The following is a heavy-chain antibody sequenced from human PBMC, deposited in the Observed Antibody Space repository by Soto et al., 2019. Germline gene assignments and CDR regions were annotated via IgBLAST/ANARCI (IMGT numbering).Heavy chain of an antibody. CDR1: GGSISSGDYY. Sequence: SETLSLTCTVSGGSISSGDYYWSWIRQPPGKGLEWIGYIYYSGSTYYNPSLKSRVTISVDTSKNQFSLKLSSVTAADTAVYYCATQAIILTGLYYYYGMDVWGQGTTVTVSS. CDR3: ATQAIILTGLYYYYGMDV. J-gene: IGHJ6*02. V-gene: IGHV4-30-4*01. CDR2: IYYSGST. D-gene: IGHD3-9*01.